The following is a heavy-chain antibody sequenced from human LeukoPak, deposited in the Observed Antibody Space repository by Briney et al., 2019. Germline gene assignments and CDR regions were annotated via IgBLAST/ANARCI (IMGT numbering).Heavy chain of an antibody. D-gene: IGHD2-2*01. CDR3: ASNTDCSSTSCYWRGLDYYYYYYMDV. V-gene: IGHV4-59*01. CDR2: IYYSGST. Sequence: SETLSLTCTVSGGSISSYYWSWIRQPPGKGLEWIGYIYYSGSTNYNPSLKSRVTISVDTSKNQFSLKLSSVTAADTAVYYCASNTDCSSTSCYWRGLDYYYYYYMDVWGKGTTATVSS. J-gene: IGHJ6*03. CDR1: GGSISSYY.